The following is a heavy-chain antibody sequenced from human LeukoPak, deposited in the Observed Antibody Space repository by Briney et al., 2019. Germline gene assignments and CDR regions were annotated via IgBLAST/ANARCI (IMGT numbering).Heavy chain of an antibody. Sequence: PSETLSLTCTVSGDSSSSNTYYWGWVRQSPGKGLEWIGSIFYSGTTYYNPSLKSRVTISVDTSKNQFSLKLTSVTAADTAVYYCARQGAGIFGGYFDYWGPGTLVTVSS. D-gene: IGHD2/OR15-2a*01. CDR2: IFYSGTT. V-gene: IGHV4-39*01. CDR3: ARQGAGIFGGYFDY. J-gene: IGHJ4*02. CDR1: GDSSSSNTYY.